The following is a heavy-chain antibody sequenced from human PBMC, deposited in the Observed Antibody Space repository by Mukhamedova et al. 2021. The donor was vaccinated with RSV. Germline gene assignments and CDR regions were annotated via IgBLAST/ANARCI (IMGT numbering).Heavy chain of an antibody. CDR3: VKGPGTGVDGFDI. CDR2: ISGSGTNT. V-gene: IGHV3-23*01. Sequence: GLEWVSVISGSGTNTKYAESVKGRLTISRDNSRNTLYLQMHRLRAEDTAIYYCVKGPGTGVDGFDIWGQGTMVTVSS. J-gene: IGHJ3*02. D-gene: IGHD1-14*01.